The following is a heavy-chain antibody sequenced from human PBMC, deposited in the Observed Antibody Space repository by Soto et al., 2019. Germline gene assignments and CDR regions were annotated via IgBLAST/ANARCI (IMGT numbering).Heavy chain of an antibody. CDR2: IIPIFGTA. J-gene: IGHJ6*02. Sequence: QVQLVQSGAEVKKPGSSVKVSCKASGGTFSSYAISWVRQAPGQGLEWMGGIIPIFGTANYAQKFQGRVTITADVSTSTAYMELSSLRSEDTAVYYCATDIAVAGGGYYYYGMDVWGQGTTVTVSS. V-gene: IGHV1-69*01. CDR3: ATDIAVAGGGYYYYGMDV. CDR1: GGTFSSYA. D-gene: IGHD6-19*01.